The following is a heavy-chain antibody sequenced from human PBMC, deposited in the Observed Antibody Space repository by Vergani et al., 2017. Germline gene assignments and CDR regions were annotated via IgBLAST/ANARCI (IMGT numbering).Heavy chain of an antibody. CDR2: IKQDGSEQ. CDR3: ARDGSSWLN. Sequence: VQLVESGGGLVQPGGSLRLSCAASGFSFSTYWMSWVRQAPGRGLEWVANIKQDGSEQYYVDSVKGRFTISRDNAKNSMYLQMNSLRAEDTAVYYCARDGSSWLNWGQGTLVTVSS. V-gene: IGHV3-7*03. D-gene: IGHD6-13*01. J-gene: IGHJ4*02. CDR1: GFSFSTYW.